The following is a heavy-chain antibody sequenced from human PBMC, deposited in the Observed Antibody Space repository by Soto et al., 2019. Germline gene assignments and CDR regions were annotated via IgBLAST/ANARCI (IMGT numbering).Heavy chain of an antibody. CDR1: GFTFSSYS. Sequence: GGSLRLSCAASGFTFSSYSMNWVRQAPGKGLEWVSSISSSSSYIYYADSVKGRFTISRDNAKNSLYLQMNSLRAEDTAVYYCARDPQSSIAAPKDYWGQGTLVTVSS. CDR2: ISSSSSYI. D-gene: IGHD6-6*01. V-gene: IGHV3-21*01. J-gene: IGHJ4*01. CDR3: ARDPQSSIAAPKDY.